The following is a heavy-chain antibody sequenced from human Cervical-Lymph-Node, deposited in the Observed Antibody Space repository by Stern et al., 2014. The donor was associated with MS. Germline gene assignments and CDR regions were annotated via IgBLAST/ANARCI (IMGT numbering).Heavy chain of an antibody. CDR1: GYRFTSYW. CDR3: GRGYCSGGSCFNHFDY. CDR2: MFPGDSDT. Sequence: EVQLVESGAEVKKPGESLKISCKGSGYRFTSYWIGWVRQMPGKGLEWMGIMFPGDSDTRYSPSVKGQVTISADKSSSTAYLQWTSLKASDTAMYYCGRGYCSGGSCFNHFDYWGQGTLVTVSS. J-gene: IGHJ4*02. D-gene: IGHD2-15*01. V-gene: IGHV5-51*01.